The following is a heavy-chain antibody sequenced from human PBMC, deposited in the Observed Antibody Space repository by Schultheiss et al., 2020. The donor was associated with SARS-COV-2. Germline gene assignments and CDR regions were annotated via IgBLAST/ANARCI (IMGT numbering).Heavy chain of an antibody. J-gene: IGHJ4*02. CDR1: GDPLSYGGFY. D-gene: IGHD5-18*01. CDR3: AGSGYRYGARW. Sequence: SQTLSLTCTVSGDPLSYGGFYWSWIRQHPGKGLEWIGYIYYSGSTNHNPSLKSRVITSLDTSRNQFSLKLSSVTAADTAVYYCAGSGYRYGARWWGQGTLVTVSS. V-gene: IGHV4-61*08. CDR2: IYYSGST.